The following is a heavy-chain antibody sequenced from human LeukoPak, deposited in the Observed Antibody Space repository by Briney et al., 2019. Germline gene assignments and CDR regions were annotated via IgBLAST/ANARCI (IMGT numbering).Heavy chain of an antibody. CDR3: TTRGGSFSIFDY. V-gene: IGHV3-30*02. J-gene: IGHJ4*02. Sequence: PGGSLRLSCAASGFTFSSYGMHWVRQAPGKGLEWVAFIRYDGSNKYYADSVKGRFTISRDDSKNTLYLQMNSLKTEDTAVYYCTTRGGSFSIFDYWGQGTLVTVSS. D-gene: IGHD1-26*01. CDR1: GFTFSSYG. CDR2: IRYDGSNK.